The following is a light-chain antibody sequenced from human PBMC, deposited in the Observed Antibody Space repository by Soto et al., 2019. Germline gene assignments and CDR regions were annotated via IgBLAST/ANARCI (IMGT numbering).Light chain of an antibody. CDR2: AAS. V-gene: IGKV3-20*01. Sequence: IVLTQSPGALSLSPGERATLSCRAGQSVSSNYLAWYQQKPGQAPRLLIYAASSRATGIPDRFSGTGSGTDFTLTITRLEPEDFAVYYCQQYGSSPYTFGPGTKVDI. CDR3: QQYGSSPYT. CDR1: QSVSSNY. J-gene: IGKJ2*01.